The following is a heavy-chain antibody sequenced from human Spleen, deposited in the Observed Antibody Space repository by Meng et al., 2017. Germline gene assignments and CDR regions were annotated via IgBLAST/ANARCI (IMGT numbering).Heavy chain of an antibody. CDR3: ARGHHYYDSSGYGG. V-gene: IGHV4-31*03. J-gene: IGHJ4*02. CDR2: IYHSGST. Sequence: QVQLQQSGPGLVKPSQTLSLTCSVSGGSISSGGYYWSWIRQHPGKGLEWIGEIYHSGSTNYNPSLKSRVTISVDKSKNQFSLKLSSVTAADTAVYYCARGHHYYDSSGYGGWGQGTLVTVSS. CDR1: GGSISSGGYY. D-gene: IGHD3-22*01.